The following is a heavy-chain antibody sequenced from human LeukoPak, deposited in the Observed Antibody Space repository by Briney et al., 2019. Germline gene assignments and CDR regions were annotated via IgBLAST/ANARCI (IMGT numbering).Heavy chain of an antibody. Sequence: GGSLRLSCAASGFTFDDYAMHWARQAPGKGLEWVSLISGDGGSTYYADSVKGRFTISRDNSKNTLYLQMNSLRAEDTAVYYCAKRIAVAYYYYMDVWGKGTTVTVSS. V-gene: IGHV3-43*02. CDR2: ISGDGGST. CDR1: GFTFDDYA. CDR3: AKRIAVAYYYYMDV. D-gene: IGHD6-19*01. J-gene: IGHJ6*03.